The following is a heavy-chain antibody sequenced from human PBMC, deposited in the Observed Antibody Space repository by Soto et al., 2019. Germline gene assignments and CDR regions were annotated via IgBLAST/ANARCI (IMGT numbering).Heavy chain of an antibody. Sequence: LSLTCSILGDSISDTRFYWGWVRQSPEKGLEWIGSISHDGHAYYNPSLKSRVTLFADTSRNQFSLTMKSVTVADTALYFCARKVYGDYLGGNWFDTWGQGARVTVSA. CDR3: ARKVYGDYLGGNWFDT. V-gene: IGHV4-39*01. D-gene: IGHD4-17*01. J-gene: IGHJ5*02. CDR2: ISHDGHA. CDR1: GDSISDTRFY.